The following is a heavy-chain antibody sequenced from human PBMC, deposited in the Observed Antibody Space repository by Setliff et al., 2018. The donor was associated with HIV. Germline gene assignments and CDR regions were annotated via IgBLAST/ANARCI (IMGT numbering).Heavy chain of an antibody. CDR3: ARDYSSGWFDY. V-gene: IGHV3-30*02. Sequence: GGSLRLSCAASGFTFSSYGMHWVRQAPGKGLEWVAFIRCDGSNEYYADSVKGRFTISRDNSKNTLYLQMNSLRAEDTAVYYCARDYSSGWFDYWGQGTLVTVSS. CDR1: GFTFSSYG. CDR2: IRCDGSNE. J-gene: IGHJ4*02. D-gene: IGHD6-19*01.